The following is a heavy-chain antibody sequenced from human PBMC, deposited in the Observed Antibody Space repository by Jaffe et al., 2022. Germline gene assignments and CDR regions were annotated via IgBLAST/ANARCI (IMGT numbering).Heavy chain of an antibody. Sequence: QVQLQESGPGLVKPSQTLSLTCTVSGGSISSGSYYWSWIRQPAGKGLEWIGRIYTSGSTNYNPSLKSRVTISVDTSKNQFSLKLSSVTAADTAVYYCARVFPFGELSANNWFDPWGQGTLVTVSS. CDR2: IYTSGST. V-gene: IGHV4-61*02. CDR1: GGSISSGSYY. D-gene: IGHD3-10*01. J-gene: IGHJ5*02. CDR3: ARVFPFGELSANNWFDP.